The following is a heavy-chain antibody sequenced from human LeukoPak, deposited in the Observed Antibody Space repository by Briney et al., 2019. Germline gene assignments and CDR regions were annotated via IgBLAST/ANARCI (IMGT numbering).Heavy chain of an antibody. J-gene: IGHJ4*02. CDR3: AKDQGPYYYGSGSYYNALWDDY. D-gene: IGHD3-10*01. V-gene: IGHV3-48*01. CDR1: GFTFSDYS. Sequence: GGSLRLSCAASGFTFSDYSMNWVRQAPGKGLEWVSYINSGSSTIYYVDSVEGRFTISRDNAKNSLYLQMNSLRAEDTAVYYCAKDQGPYYYGSGSYYNALWDDYWGQGTLVTVSS. CDR2: INSGSSTI.